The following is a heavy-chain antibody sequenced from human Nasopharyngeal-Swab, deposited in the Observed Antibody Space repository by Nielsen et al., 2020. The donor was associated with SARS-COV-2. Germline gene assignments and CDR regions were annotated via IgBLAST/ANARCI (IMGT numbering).Heavy chain of an antibody. J-gene: IGHJ3*02. V-gene: IGHV4-39*01. CDR2: IYYSGST. Sequence: GSLRLSCTVSGGSISSSSYYWGWIRQPPGKGLEWIGSIYYSGSTYYNPSLKSRVTISVDTSKNQFSLKLSSVTAADTAVYYCARHGDYGDAFDIWGQGTMVTVSS. CDR3: ARHGDYGDAFDI. D-gene: IGHD4-17*01. CDR1: GGSISSSSYY.